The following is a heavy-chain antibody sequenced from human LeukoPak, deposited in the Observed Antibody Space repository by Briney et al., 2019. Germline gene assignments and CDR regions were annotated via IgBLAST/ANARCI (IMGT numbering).Heavy chain of an antibody. Sequence: GGSLRLSCAASGFTFSSYAMHWVRQAPGKGLEWVALISYDGSNKDYADSVKGRFAISRDNSKNTLYLEMNSLRAEDTAVYYCARDSSSWIYSGYEGGPDYWGQGTLVTVSS. CDR2: ISYDGSNK. D-gene: IGHD5-12*01. CDR3: ARDSSSWIYSGYEGGPDY. J-gene: IGHJ4*02. V-gene: IGHV3-30*09. CDR1: GFTFSSYA.